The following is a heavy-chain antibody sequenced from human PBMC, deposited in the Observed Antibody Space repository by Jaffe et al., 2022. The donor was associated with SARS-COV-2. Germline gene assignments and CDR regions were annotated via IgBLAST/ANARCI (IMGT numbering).Heavy chain of an antibody. CDR2: IYTSGST. D-gene: IGHD3-22*01. J-gene: IGHJ3*02. CDR1: GGSISSGSYY. CDR3: ARDNFSSGYYYTWVDAFDI. V-gene: IGHV4-61*02. Sequence: QVQLQESGPGLVKPSQTLSLTCTVSGGSISSGSYYWSWIRQPAGKGLEWIGRIYTSGSTNYNPSLKSRVTISVDTSKNQFSLKLSSVTAADTAVYYCARDNFSSGYYYTWVDAFDIWGQGTMVTVSS.